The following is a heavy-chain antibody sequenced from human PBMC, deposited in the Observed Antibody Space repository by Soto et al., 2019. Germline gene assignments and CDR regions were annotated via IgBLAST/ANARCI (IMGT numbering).Heavy chain of an antibody. D-gene: IGHD1-1*01. Sequence: SETLSLTCSVSGFAISRGYYWSWVRQPPGKGLEWIGSIYPSVSSYHNPSLATRLRLSIDTSKNQFTLKLTSVTAADTALYFCAREKVGTTFFDNWGQGIQVTVSS. CDR2: IYPSVSS. V-gene: IGHV4-38-2*02. CDR3: AREKVGTTFFDN. CDR1: GFAISRGYY. J-gene: IGHJ4*02.